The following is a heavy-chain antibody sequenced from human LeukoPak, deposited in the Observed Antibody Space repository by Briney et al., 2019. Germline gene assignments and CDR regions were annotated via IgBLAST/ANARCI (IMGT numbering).Heavy chain of an antibody. D-gene: IGHD2-15*01. CDR2: ISSSSSYI. Sequence: GGSLRLSCAASGFTFSSYSMNWVRQAPGKGLEWVSSISSSSSYIYYADSVKGRFTISRDNAKNSLYLQMNSLRAGDTAVYYCAREVWGCSGGSCYFDYRGQGTLVTVSS. CDR3: AREVWGCSGGSCYFDY. J-gene: IGHJ4*02. V-gene: IGHV3-21*01. CDR1: GFTFSSYS.